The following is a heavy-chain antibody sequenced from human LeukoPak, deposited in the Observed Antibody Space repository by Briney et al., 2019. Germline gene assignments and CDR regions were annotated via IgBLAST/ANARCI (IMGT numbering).Heavy chain of an antibody. V-gene: IGHV4-4*07. CDR3: APEYSSSSGNWFDP. CDR1: GGSISSYF. CDR2: IYTSGTT. D-gene: IGHD6-6*01. J-gene: IGHJ5*02. Sequence: SETLSLTCTVSGGSISSYFWSWIRQPAGKGLEWIGRIYTSGTTNYNPSLKSRVTMSVDTSKNQFSLKLTSVTAADTAVYYCAPEYSSSSGNWFDPWGQGTLVTVSS.